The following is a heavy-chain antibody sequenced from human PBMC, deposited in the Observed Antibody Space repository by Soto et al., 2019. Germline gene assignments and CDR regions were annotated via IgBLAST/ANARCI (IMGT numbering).Heavy chain of an antibody. CDR3: AAPLTASGVGVYDY. V-gene: IGHV1-58*01. J-gene: IGHJ4*02. D-gene: IGHD2-15*01. CDR1: GFTFTSSA. Sequence: QMQLVQSGPEVKKPGTSVKVSCKASGFTFTSSAVQWVRQARGQRLEWIGWIVVGSGNTNYAQKFQERVTITRDMSTSTAYMELSSLGSGDTAVYYCAAPLTASGVGVYDYGGQGTLVTVSS. CDR2: IVVGSGNT.